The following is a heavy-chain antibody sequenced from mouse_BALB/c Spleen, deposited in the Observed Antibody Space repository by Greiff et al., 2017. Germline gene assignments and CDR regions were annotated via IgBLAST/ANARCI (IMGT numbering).Heavy chain of an antibody. D-gene: IGHD2-1*01. J-gene: IGHJ2*01. CDR2: IYPGNSDT. CDR3: ALWYLYYFDY. V-gene: IGHV1-5*01. CDR1: GYTFTSYW. Sequence: EVQLQQSGTVLARPGASVKMSCKASGYTFTSYWMHWVKQRPGQGLEWIGAIYPGNSDTSYNQKFKGKAKLTAVTSTRTAYMELSSLTNEDSAVYYCALWYLYYFDYWGQGTTLTVSS.